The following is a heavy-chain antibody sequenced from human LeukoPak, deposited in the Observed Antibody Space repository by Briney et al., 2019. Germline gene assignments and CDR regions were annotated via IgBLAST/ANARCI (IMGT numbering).Heavy chain of an antibody. D-gene: IGHD6-19*01. CDR3: ARHVWTGVAVSDY. J-gene: IGHJ4*02. CDR1: GFTFSSYW. Sequence: PGGSLRLSCVASGFTFSSYWMTWVRQAPGKGLEWLANIKEDGSIQYYLDSVRGRFTISRDNAKTSVYLQLNSLRADDTAVYYCARHVWTGVAVSDYWGQGTLVTVSS. CDR2: IKEDGSIQ. V-gene: IGHV3-7*01.